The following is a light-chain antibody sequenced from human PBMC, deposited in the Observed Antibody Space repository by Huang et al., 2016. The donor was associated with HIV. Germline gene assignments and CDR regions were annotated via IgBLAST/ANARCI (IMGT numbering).Light chain of an antibody. CDR2: DAS. CDR1: QSVSSY. J-gene: IGKJ2*01. V-gene: IGKV3-11*01. Sequence: EIVLTQSPATLSLSPGERATLSCRASQSVSSYLAWYQQKPGQAPRLLNYDASNRATGIPARFSGSGSGTDFTLTIDSLEPEDFALYYCQLRTFGQGTKLEIK. CDR3: QLRT.